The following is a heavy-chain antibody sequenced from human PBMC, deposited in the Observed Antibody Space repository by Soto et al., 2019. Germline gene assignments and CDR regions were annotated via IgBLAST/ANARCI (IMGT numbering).Heavy chain of an antibody. J-gene: IGHJ4*02. CDR1: GGSISSGDYY. CDR3: ARTVIGGFDY. Sequence: SETLSLTCTVSGGSISSGDYYWSWIRQPPGKGLEWIGSIYYSGSTYYNPSLKSRVAISGDTSKNQFSLKLSSVTAADTAVYYCARTVIGGFDYWGQGTLVTVSS. V-gene: IGHV4-30-4*02. D-gene: IGHD3-16*02. CDR2: IYYSGST.